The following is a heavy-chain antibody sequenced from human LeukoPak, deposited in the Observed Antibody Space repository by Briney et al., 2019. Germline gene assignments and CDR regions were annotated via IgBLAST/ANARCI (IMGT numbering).Heavy chain of an antibody. D-gene: IGHD3-10*01. J-gene: IGHJ4*02. Sequence: AESMQISCKGSGYSFTSFWIGWVRQMPGKGLEWMGIIYPGDSDTRYSPSFQGQVTISADKSISTAYLQWSSLEASDTAMYYCARYMRGHGEMKGRYYFDYWGQGTLASVSS. CDR3: ARYMRGHGEMKGRYYFDY. CDR2: IYPGDSDT. CDR1: GYSFTSFW. V-gene: IGHV5-51*01.